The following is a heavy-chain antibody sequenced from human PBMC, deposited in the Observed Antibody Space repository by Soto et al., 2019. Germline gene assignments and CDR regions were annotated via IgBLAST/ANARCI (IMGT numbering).Heavy chain of an antibody. J-gene: IGHJ1*01. CDR2: INPKSGVT. Sequence: QVQLVQSGAELKKPGASVKVSCKAPGYTFTDYYVHWLRQAPGQGLEWMGWINPKSGVTHYAQKFQGWVTLTRDTYVSTAYMELNRLQSDETAVFFCARGVSGMSPFGVWGPGTLVTVSS. CDR1: GYTFTDYY. D-gene: IGHD6-19*01. V-gene: IGHV1-2*04. CDR3: ARGVSGMSPFGV.